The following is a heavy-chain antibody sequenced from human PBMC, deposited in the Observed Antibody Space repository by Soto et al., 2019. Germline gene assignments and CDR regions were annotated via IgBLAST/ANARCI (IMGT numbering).Heavy chain of an antibody. D-gene: IGHD5-18*01. CDR2: ISYDGSNK. Sequence: QVQLVESGGGVVQPGRSLRLSCAASGFTFSSYGMHWVRQAPGKGLEWVAVISYDGSNKYYADSVKGRFTISRDNSKNTLYLQRNSLRAEDTAVYYCANVRDSYGYDYWGQGTLVTVSS. J-gene: IGHJ4*02. V-gene: IGHV3-30*18. CDR3: ANVRDSYGYDY. CDR1: GFTFSSYG.